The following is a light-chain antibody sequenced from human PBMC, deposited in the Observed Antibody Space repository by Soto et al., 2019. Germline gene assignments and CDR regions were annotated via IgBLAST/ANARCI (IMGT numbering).Light chain of an antibody. V-gene: IGKV3-20*01. J-gene: IGKJ2*01. CDR3: QQYGSSPPLYT. CDR1: QSVSSSY. CDR2: GAS. Sequence: EMVLTQSPGTLSLSPGERATLSCRASQSVSSSYLAWYQQTPGQAPRLLIYGASSRATGIPDRFSGSGSGTDFTLTISRLEPEDFAVYYCQQYGSSPPLYTFGQGNKLETK.